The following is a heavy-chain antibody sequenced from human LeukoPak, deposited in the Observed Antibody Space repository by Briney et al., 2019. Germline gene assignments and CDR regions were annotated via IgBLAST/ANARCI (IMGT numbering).Heavy chain of an antibody. J-gene: IGHJ2*01. CDR3: ARDACPGYFDL. Sequence: GGSLRLSCVVSGFTFSSYWMHWVRQGPGKGLAWVSRITSDGSATDYADSVKGRFTISRDNAKNTLYLHMDSLRAEDTAVYYCARDACPGYFDLWGRGTLVTVSS. D-gene: IGHD2-15*01. CDR1: GFTFSSYW. CDR2: ITSDGSAT. V-gene: IGHV3-74*01.